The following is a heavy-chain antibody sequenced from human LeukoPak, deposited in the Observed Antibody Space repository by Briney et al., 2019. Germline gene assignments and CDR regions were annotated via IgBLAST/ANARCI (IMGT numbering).Heavy chain of an antibody. J-gene: IGHJ4*02. Sequence: ASVKVSCKVSGYTFTSYDINWVRQATGQGLEWMGWMNRNSGNTGYAQKFQGSVTMTRDTSINTAYMELSRLKSDDTAVYYCARGVEGVLILDYWGQGTLVTVSS. CDR1: GYTFTSYD. V-gene: IGHV1-8*01. D-gene: IGHD2-8*01. CDR3: ARGVEGVLILDY. CDR2: MNRNSGNT.